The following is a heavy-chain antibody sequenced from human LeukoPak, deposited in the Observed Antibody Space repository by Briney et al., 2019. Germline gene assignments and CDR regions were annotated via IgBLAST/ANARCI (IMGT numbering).Heavy chain of an antibody. D-gene: IGHD3-10*01. V-gene: IGHV1-3*01. CDR3: ARDSDYYGSGRAGYGMDV. Sequence: ASGRVSCKASGYTVTSYAMHWGGRAAGQRGGWRGWINAGNGNTKYSQKFQGRVTITRDTSASTAYMELSSLRSEDTAVYYCARDSDYYGSGRAGYGMDVWGQGTTVTVSS. CDR2: INAGNGNT. CDR1: GYTVTSYA. J-gene: IGHJ6*02.